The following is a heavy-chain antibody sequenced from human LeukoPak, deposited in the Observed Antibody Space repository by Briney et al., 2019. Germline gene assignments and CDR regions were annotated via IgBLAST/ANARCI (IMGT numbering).Heavy chain of an antibody. V-gene: IGHV3-23*01. CDR1: GFTFSTCA. CDR2: ISDGGRTT. D-gene: IGHD1-1*01. CDR3: AKGGPVVKTTDC. Sequence: AGGSLRLSCAASGFTFSTCAMGWVRQGPGKGLEWVATISDGGRTTYYADSVKGRFTISRDNSKNTLYLQMSSLRAEDTAVYYCAKGGPVVKTTDCWGQGTLVTVSS. J-gene: IGHJ4*02.